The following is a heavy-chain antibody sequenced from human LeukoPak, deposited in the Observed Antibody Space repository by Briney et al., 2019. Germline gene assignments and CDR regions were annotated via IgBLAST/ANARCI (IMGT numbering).Heavy chain of an antibody. Sequence: GGSLRLSCAASGFTFSRYWMSWVRQAPGKGLEWVANIKQDGSEKYYVDSVKGRFTISRDNAKNSLYLQMNSLRAEDTAVYHCARLGSYYTYYYYMDVWGKGTTVTISS. CDR1: GFTFSRYW. CDR2: IKQDGSEK. V-gene: IGHV3-7*01. CDR3: ARLGSYYTYYYYMDV. J-gene: IGHJ6*03. D-gene: IGHD3-10*01.